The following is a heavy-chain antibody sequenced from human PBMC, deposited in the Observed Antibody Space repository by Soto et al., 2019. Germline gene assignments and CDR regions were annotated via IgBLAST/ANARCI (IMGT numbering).Heavy chain of an antibody. Sequence: GSLRLSCLASGFTFSDYAMTWVRHVPGRGLEWVASLDGAGGSTYYADSVRGRFTISRDNSQNTLFLQMKRMTVDDTAIYYCAAPRDEYGSGVSWFTYGMDIWGQGTTVTVSS. CDR1: GFTFSDYA. CDR3: AAPRDEYGSGVSWFTYGMDI. V-gene: IGHV3-23*01. CDR2: LDGAGGST. J-gene: IGHJ6*02. D-gene: IGHD3-10*01.